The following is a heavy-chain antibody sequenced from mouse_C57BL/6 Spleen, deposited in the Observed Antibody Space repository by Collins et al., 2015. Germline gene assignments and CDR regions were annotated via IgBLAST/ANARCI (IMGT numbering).Heavy chain of an antibody. CDR3: ARYNYGRDY. V-gene: IGHV1-54*01. CDR1: GYAFTNYL. Sequence: QVQLQQSGAELVRPGTSVKVSCKASGYAFTNYLIEWVKQRPGQGLEWIGVINPGSGGTNYNEKFKGKATLTADKSSSTAYMQLSSLTSDDSAVYFCARYNYGRDYWGQGTTLTVSS. J-gene: IGHJ2*01. CDR2: INPGSGGT. D-gene: IGHD1-1*01.